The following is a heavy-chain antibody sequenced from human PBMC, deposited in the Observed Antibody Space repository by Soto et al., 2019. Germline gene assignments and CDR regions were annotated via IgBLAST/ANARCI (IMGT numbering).Heavy chain of an antibody. CDR3: ARATRKYFGWFDP. CDR1: GGSISSYY. D-gene: IGHD3-10*01. V-gene: IGHV4-59*01. J-gene: IGHJ5*02. CDR2: IYYSGST. Sequence: PSETLSLTCTVSGGSISSYYWSWIRQPPGKGLEWIGYIYYSGSTNYNPSLKSRVTISVDTSKNQFSLKLSSVTAADTAVYYCARATRKYFGWFDPWGQGTLVTVSS.